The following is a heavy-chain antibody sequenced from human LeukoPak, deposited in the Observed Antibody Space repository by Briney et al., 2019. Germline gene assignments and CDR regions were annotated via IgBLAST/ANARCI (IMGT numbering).Heavy chain of an antibody. CDR2: ISYDGSNK. V-gene: IGHV3-30*04. CDR1: GFTFSSYA. J-gene: IGHJ4*02. Sequence: GGFLRLSCAASGFTFSSYAMHWVRQAPGKGLEWVAVISYDGSNKYYADSVKGRFTISRDNSKNTLYLQMNSLRAEDTAVYYCARDHGGYRGYDAFDYWGQGTLVTVSS. CDR3: ARDHGGYRGYDAFDY. D-gene: IGHD5-12*01.